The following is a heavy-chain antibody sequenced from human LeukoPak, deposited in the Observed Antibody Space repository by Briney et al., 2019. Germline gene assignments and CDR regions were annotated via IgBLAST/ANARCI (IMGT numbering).Heavy chain of an antibody. J-gene: IGHJ6*03. Sequence: GGSLRLSCVVSGFTFSKNGMHWVREAPGKGLEGVAFIRYDGGNTYYADSVKGRFTISRDNFKNAMYLQMNSLNAEDTAVYYCAKDEVVPGYYYTDVWGRGTTVTISS. CDR3: AKDEVVPGYYYTDV. CDR2: IRYDGGNT. D-gene: IGHD2-2*01. V-gene: IGHV3-30*02. CDR1: GFTFSKNG.